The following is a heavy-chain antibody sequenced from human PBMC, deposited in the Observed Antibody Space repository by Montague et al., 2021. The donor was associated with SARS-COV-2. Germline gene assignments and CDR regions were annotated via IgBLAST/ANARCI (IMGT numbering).Heavy chain of an antibody. J-gene: IGHJ2*01. CDR2: INYSGHA. V-gene: IGHV4-34*01. Sequence: SETLSLTCAVYGGSFSDYYWAWIRQPPGKWLEWIGEINYSGHANYNPSLKSRVIMSLDTSRDEFSLKVNSVTAADTAMYYCARVATGWRPGEFWYFDFWGRGTLVTVSS. CDR1: GGSFSDYY. D-gene: IGHD3-10*01. CDR3: ARVATGWRPGEFWYFDF.